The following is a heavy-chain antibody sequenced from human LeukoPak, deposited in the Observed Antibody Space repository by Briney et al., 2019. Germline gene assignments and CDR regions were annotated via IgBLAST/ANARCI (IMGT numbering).Heavy chain of an antibody. CDR1: GGSISSYY. Sequence: SETLSLTCTVSGGSISSYYWSWIRQPPGKGLEWIGYIYTSGSTNYNPSLKSRVTMSVDTSKNQFFLKLSSVTAADTAVYYCARDSSGWDLYYFDYWGQGTLVTVSS. CDR2: IYTSGST. J-gene: IGHJ4*02. CDR3: ARDSSGWDLYYFDY. V-gene: IGHV4-59*01. D-gene: IGHD6-19*01.